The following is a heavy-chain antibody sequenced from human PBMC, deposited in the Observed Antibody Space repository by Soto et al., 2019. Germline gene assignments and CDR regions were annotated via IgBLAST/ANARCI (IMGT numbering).Heavy chain of an antibody. J-gene: IGHJ5*02. V-gene: IGHV4-30-2*01. CDR3: ARGVWYAYYDDSRGNWFDP. CDR1: GGSISSGGYS. D-gene: IGHD3-22*01. Sequence: SETLSLTCAVSGGSISSGGYSWSWIRQPPGKGLEWIGYIYHSGSTYYNPSLKSRVTISVDRSKNQFSLKLSSVTAADTAVYYCARGVWYAYYDDSRGNWFDPWGQG. CDR2: IYHSGST.